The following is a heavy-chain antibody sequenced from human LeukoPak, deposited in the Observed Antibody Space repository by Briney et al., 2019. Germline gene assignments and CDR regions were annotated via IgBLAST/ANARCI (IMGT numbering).Heavy chain of an antibody. J-gene: IGHJ6*02. V-gene: IGHV3-23*01. CDR2: ISGSGGNT. CDR1: GFTFSSYA. CDR3: AKDKGWGYSTYDFYGMDV. D-gene: IGHD1-26*01. Sequence: GRSLRLSCAASGFTFSSYAKSWVRQAPGRGLEWVSAISGSGGNTYYADSVKGRFTISRDNSKNTLYLQMNSLRAEDTAVYYCAKDKGWGYSTYDFYGMDVWGQGTTVTVSS.